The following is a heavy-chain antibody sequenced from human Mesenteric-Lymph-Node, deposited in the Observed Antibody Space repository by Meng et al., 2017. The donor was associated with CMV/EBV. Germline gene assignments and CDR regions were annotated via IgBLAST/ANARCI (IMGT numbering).Heavy chain of an antibody. Sequence: GESLKISCAASGFTFSSYSMNWVRQAPGKGLEWVSSISSSSSYIYYADSVKGRFTISRDNAKNSLYLQMNSLRAEDTAVYYCARGLYSSSWYFDYWGQGTLVTVSS. CDR1: GFTFSSYS. CDR3: ARGLYSSSWYFDY. D-gene: IGHD6-13*01. V-gene: IGHV3-21*01. J-gene: IGHJ4*02. CDR2: ISSSSSYI.